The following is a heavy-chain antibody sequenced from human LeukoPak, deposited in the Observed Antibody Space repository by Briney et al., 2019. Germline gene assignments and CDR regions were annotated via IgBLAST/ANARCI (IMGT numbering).Heavy chain of an antibody. Sequence: ASVKVSCKASGYTFTGYYMHWVRQAPGQGLEWMGWINSNSGGTNYAQKFQGWVTMTRDTSISTAYMELSRLRSDDTAVYYCARARYCSSTSCLGDYFDYWGQGTLVTVSS. D-gene: IGHD2-2*01. J-gene: IGHJ4*02. CDR1: GYTFTGYY. CDR2: INSNSGGT. V-gene: IGHV1-2*04. CDR3: ARARYCSSTSCLGDYFDY.